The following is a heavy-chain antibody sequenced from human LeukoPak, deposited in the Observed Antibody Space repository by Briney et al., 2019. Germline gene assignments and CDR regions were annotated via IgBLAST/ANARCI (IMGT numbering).Heavy chain of an antibody. J-gene: IGHJ4*02. V-gene: IGHV1-69*02. CDR3: ARVRGELIPFYYFDY. CDR2: IIPILGIA. CDR1: GGSFSSYT. D-gene: IGHD3-10*01. Sequence: SVKVSCKASGGSFSSYTISWVRQATGQGLEWMGRIIPILGIANYAQKFQGRVTIIADKSTSTAYMELSSLRSEDTAVYYCARVRGELIPFYYFDYWGQGTLVTVSS.